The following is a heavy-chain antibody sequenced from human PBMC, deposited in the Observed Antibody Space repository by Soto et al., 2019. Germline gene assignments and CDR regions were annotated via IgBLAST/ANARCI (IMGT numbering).Heavy chain of an antibody. CDR3: ASARGVRYCSGGSGSNYCDCYGMDD. CDR2: INHSGST. V-gene: IGHV4-34*01. CDR1: GGSFSGYY. J-gene: IGHJ6*02. D-gene: IGHD2-15*01. Sequence: SETLPLTCAVYGGSFSGYYWSLKRQPPGKGLEWIWEINHSGSTNYNPSLKSRVTISVDTSKNKFALKLSSVTAADTAVYYCASARGVRYCSGGSGSNYCDCYGMDDWGQATTVTGSS.